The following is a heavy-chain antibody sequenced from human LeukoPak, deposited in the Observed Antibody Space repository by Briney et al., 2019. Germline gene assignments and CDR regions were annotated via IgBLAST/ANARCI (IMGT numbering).Heavy chain of an antibody. J-gene: IGHJ4*02. D-gene: IGHD6-13*01. V-gene: IGHV3-7*01. CDR2: IKQDGSDK. CDR3: GRGGYTSSWYWVD. Sequence: GGSLRLSCAASGFSFTNSWMTWVRQAPGKGLEWVANIKQDGSDKYYVDPVKGRFTVSRDNAKNSLFLQMNNLRVDDTAVYYCGRGGYTSSWYWVDWGQGTQVTVSS. CDR1: GFSFTNSW.